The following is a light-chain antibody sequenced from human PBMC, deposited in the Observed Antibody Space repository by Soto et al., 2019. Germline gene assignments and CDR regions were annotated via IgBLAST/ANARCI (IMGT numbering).Light chain of an antibody. CDR2: DAS. J-gene: IGKJ4*02. V-gene: IGKV1-33*01. CDR3: QQYDNTAT. Sequence: DIQMTQSPSSLSASVGDRVTITCQASQDISNYLNWYQQKPGKAPKLLIYDASNLEPGVTSRFSGSGSGTDFTFTISSLQPEDIATYYCQQYDNTATFGGGTKVEIK. CDR1: QDISNY.